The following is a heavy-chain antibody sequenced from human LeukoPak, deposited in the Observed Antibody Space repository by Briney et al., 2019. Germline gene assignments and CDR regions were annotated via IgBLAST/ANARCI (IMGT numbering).Heavy chain of an antibody. V-gene: IGHV3-74*01. J-gene: IGHJ1*01. D-gene: IGHD3-22*01. Sequence: GGSLRLSCAASAFTFSSYWMHWVRQAPGKGLVWVSRIKGDGNTNYADSVKGRFTISRDNAKNTVSLQMNSLRAEDTGVYYCARAPSEIGGYYPEYFRHWGQGTLVTVSS. CDR3: ARAPSEIGGYYPEYFRH. CDR2: IKGDGNT. CDR1: AFTFSSYW.